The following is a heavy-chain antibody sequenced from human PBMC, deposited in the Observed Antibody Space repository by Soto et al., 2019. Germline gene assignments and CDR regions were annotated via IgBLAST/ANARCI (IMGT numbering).Heavy chain of an antibody. V-gene: IGHV4-31*03. CDR3: ARAHTVVVPAAPPSSWFDP. CDR2: IYYSGST. Sequence: SETLSLTCTVSGGSISSGGYYWSWIRQHPGKGLEWIGYIYYSGSTYYNPSLKSRVTISVDTSKNQFSLKLSSVTAADTAVYYCARAHTVVVPAAPPSSWFDPWGQGTLVTVSS. D-gene: IGHD2-2*01. J-gene: IGHJ5*02. CDR1: GGSISSGGYY.